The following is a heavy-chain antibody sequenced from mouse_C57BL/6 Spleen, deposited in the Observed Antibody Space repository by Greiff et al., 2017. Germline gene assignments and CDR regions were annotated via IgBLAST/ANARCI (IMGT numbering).Heavy chain of an antibody. CDR1: GYTFTGYW. CDR3: ARRYYGSSMDY. Sequence: VQLVESGAELVKPGASVKLSCKASGYTFTGYWMKWVKQRPGQGLEWIGGIYPADSYTNYNQKFKGKATLTVETSSSTASMQLSSLPSEDSAVYYCARRYYGSSMDYGGQGTTLTVAS. V-gene: IGHV1-50*01. J-gene: IGHJ2*01. D-gene: IGHD1-1*01. CDR2: IYPADSYT.